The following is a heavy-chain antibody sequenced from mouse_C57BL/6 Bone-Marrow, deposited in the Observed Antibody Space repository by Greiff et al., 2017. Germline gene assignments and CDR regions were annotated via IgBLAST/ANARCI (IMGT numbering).Heavy chain of an antibody. CDR1: GYTFTSYG. CDR2: IYPRSGNT. D-gene: IGHD1-1*01. V-gene: IGHV1-81*01. J-gene: IGHJ1*03. CDR3: AREVPYCGSSYWYFDV. Sequence: VQLQQPGAELARPGASVKLSCKASGYTFTSYGISWVKQRTGQGLEWIGEIYPRSGNTYYNEKFKGQATLTADKSSSTAYMELRSLTSEDSAVYFCAREVPYCGSSYWYFDVWGTGTTVTVSS.